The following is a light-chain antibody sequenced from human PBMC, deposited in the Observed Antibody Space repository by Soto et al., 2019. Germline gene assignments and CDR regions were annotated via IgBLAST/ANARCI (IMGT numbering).Light chain of an antibody. CDR1: SSDVGSYNL. CDR3: CSYAGSSIPYV. J-gene: IGLJ1*01. Sequence: LTQPASVSGSPGQSITISCTGTSSDVGSYNLVSWYQHYPGKAPKLMIYEVSKLPSGVSTRFSVSKSGNRACLTISGLQAEDEADSYCCSYAGSSIPYVFGNGTKVTV. CDR2: EVS. V-gene: IGLV2-23*02.